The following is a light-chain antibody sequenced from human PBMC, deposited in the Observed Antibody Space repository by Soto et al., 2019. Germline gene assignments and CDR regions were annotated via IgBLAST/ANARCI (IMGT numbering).Light chain of an antibody. J-gene: IGKJ3*01. V-gene: IGKV1-27*01. Sequence: EIQMTQSPSSLSASVGERVTITCRASQGFSNYLAWYQQKPGKVPMLLIYATSTLQSGVPSRFSGSGSGTDFTLTISSLQPEDFATYYCQKYNNVPFTFGPGTKVDIK. CDR3: QKYNNVPFT. CDR2: ATS. CDR1: QGFSNY.